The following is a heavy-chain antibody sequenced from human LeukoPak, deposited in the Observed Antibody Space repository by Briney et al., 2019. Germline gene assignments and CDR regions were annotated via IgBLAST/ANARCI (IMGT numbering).Heavy chain of an antibody. D-gene: IGHD2-8*02. V-gene: IGHV3-30*02. CDR2: IRYDGSYK. CDR1: GFIFSNCV. Sequence: GGSLRLSCAASGFIFSNCVMQWVRQAPGKGLEWVAFIRYDGSYKYYADSVKGRFTISRDNSKNTLYLQMSSLRAEDTAVYYCAKDGHHYDTGGLDYWGQGTLVTVSS. J-gene: IGHJ4*02. CDR3: AKDGHHYDTGGLDY.